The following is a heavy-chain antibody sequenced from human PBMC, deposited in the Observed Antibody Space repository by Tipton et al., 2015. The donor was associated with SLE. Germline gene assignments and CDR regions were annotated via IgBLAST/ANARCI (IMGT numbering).Heavy chain of an antibody. CDR1: GFTFSIYT. Sequence: RSLRLSCAASGFTFSIYTMHWVRQAPGKGLEWVAVISYDGSNKYYADSVKGRFTISRDNSKNTLYLQMNSLRAEDTAVYYCARELLPLYGMDVWGQGTTVTVSS. V-gene: IGHV3-30*04. CDR3: ARELLPLYGMDV. CDR2: ISYDGSNK. J-gene: IGHJ6*02. D-gene: IGHD2-15*01.